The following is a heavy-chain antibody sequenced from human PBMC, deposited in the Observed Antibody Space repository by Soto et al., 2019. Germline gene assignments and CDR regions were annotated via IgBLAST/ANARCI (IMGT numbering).Heavy chain of an antibody. V-gene: IGHV1-3*01. CDR1: GYTFTSYA. CDR2: XXXXXXXX. J-gene: IGHJ6*02. CDR3: ARDFDTGYYYYGMDV. Sequence: ASVKVSCKASGYTFTSYAMHWVRQAPGQRLXXXXXXXXXXXXXXXXXXXXGXXTITRDTSASTAYMELSSLRSEDTAVYYCARDFDTGYYYYGMDVWGQGTTVTVSS.